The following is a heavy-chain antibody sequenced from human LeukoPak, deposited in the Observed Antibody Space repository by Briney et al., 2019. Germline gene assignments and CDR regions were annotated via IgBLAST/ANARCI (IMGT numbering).Heavy chain of an antibody. CDR3: VRKFATGD. V-gene: IGHV3-74*01. CDR2: VKSDGTAT. Sequence: GGSLRLPCAASGFTFSSHLMHWVRQAQGTGLVWVSSVKSDGTATNYADSVKGRFTISRDNAKNTLYLQMNSLRVEDTAVYYCVRKFATGDWGQGTLVTVSS. CDR1: GFTFSSHL. J-gene: IGHJ4*02. D-gene: IGHD1-14*01.